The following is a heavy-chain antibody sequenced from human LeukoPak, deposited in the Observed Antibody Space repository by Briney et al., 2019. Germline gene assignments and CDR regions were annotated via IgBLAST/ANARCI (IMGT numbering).Heavy chain of an antibody. D-gene: IGHD2-8*01. V-gene: IGHV1-8*02. CDR2: MNPNSGNT. Sequence: ASVKVSCKASGYTFTSYDINWVRQATGQGLEWMGWMNPNSGNTGYAQKFQGRVTMTRDTSISTAYMELSSLRADNTAVYYCARRMADHDAFDIWGQGTMVTVSS. CDR3: ARRMADHDAFDI. CDR1: GYTFTSYD. J-gene: IGHJ3*02.